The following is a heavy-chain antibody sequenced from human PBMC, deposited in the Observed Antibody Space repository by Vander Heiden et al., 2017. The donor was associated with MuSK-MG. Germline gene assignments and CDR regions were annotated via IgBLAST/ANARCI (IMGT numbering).Heavy chain of an antibody. CDR3: IRGGELFSF. CDR2: IKTKRDGGTK. V-gene: IGHV3-15*01. D-gene: IGHD3-10*01. Sequence: EVQLVESGGGLVKPGGSLRLSCAASGFTFSGAWMTWVRQAPGKGLEWVGRIKTKRDGGTKDYAAPVKGRFTISRDDSKRILFLQMNSLKTEDTAVYYCIRGGELFSFWGQGTLVTVSS. J-gene: IGHJ4*02. CDR1: GFTFSGAW.